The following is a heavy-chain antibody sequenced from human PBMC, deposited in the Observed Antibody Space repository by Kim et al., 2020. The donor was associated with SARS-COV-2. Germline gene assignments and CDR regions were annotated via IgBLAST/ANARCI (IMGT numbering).Heavy chain of an antibody. CDR2: ISYDGSNK. V-gene: IGHV3-33*05. D-gene: IGHD6-13*01. CDR1: GFTFSSYG. CDR3: AREDPIAAAGPLGY. Sequence: GGSLRLSCAASGFTFSSYGMHWVRQAPGKGLEWVAVISYDGSNKYYADSVKGRFTISRDNSKNTLYLQMNSLRAEDTAVYYCAREDPIAAAGPLGYWGQGTLVTVSS. J-gene: IGHJ4*02.